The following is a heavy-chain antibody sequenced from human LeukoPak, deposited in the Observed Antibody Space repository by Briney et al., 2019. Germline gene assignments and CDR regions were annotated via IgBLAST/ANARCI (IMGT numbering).Heavy chain of an antibody. Sequence: GSLRLSCAASGFTVSSNYMSWVRQAPGKGLEWVSVIYSGGSTYYADSVKGRFTISRDNSKNTLYLQMNSLRAEDTAVYYCARDKYYYDSSGYYYRSYAFDIWGQGTMVTVSS. CDR1: GFTVSSNY. D-gene: IGHD3-22*01. CDR3: ARDKYYYDSSGYYYRSYAFDI. V-gene: IGHV3-53*01. J-gene: IGHJ3*02. CDR2: IYSGGST.